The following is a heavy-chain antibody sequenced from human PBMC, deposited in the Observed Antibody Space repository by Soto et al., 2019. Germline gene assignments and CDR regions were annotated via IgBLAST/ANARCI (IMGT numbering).Heavy chain of an antibody. CDR1: GFTFITYW. V-gene: IGHV3-74*01. J-gene: IGHJ4*02. D-gene: IGHD5-18*01. CDR3: ARVGYSYGIDY. Sequence: GGSLILSCAASGFTFITYWMHWVRQAPGKGLAWVSRINSDGSSTSYADSVKGRFTISRDNAKNTLYLQMNSLRAEDTAMYYCARVGYSYGIDYWGQGTLVSVSS. CDR2: INSDGSST.